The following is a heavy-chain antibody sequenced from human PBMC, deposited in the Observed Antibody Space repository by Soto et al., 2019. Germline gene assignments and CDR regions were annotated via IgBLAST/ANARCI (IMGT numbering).Heavy chain of an antibody. V-gene: IGHV1-69*06. CDR3: ARTLFRYCSGGSCYSRSGHYYYGMDV. CDR1: GGTFSSYS. Sequence: SVKVSCKASGGTFSSYSISWVRQAPGQGLEWMGGIIPIFGTANYAQKFQGRVTITADKSTSTAYMELSSLSSEDTAVYYCARTLFRYCSGGSCYSRSGHYYYGMDVWGQGTTVTVSS. CDR2: IIPIFGTA. D-gene: IGHD2-15*01. J-gene: IGHJ6*02.